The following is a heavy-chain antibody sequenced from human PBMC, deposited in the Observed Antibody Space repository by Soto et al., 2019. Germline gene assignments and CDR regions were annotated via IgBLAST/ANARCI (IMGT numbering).Heavy chain of an antibody. CDR3: AVLHSSSTSYIDC. V-gene: IGHV3-21*01. J-gene: IGHJ4*02. D-gene: IGHD6-13*01. Sequence: PGGSLRLSCAASGFTFSSYSMNWVRQAPGKGLEWVASISSASEAILYADSMRGRFTISRDNAKNTLYLQMNSLRAEDTAVYYCAVLHSSSTSYIDCWGQGALVTVSS. CDR2: ISSASEAI. CDR1: GFTFSSYS.